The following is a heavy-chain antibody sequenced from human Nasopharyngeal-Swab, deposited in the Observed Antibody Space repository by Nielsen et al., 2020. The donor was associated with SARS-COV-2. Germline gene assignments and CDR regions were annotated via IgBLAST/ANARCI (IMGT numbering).Heavy chain of an antibody. CDR1: GFTFSSYW. D-gene: IGHD6-6*01. CDR3: AKRGGLVADY. V-gene: IGHV3-7*03. CDR2: IKQDGSEK. Sequence: GESLKISCAASGFTFSSYWMSWVRQAPGKGLEWVANIKQDGSEKYYVDSAKGRFTISRDNSKNTLYLQMNSLRAEDTAVYYCAKRGGLVADYWGQGTLVTVSS. J-gene: IGHJ4*02.